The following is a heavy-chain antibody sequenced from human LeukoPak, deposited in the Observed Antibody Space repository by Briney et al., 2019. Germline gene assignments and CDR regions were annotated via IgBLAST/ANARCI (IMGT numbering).Heavy chain of an antibody. CDR2: IYYSGST. J-gene: IGHJ5*02. V-gene: IGHV4-59*01. D-gene: IGHD2-2*01. Sequence: KPSETLSLTCTVSGGSISSYYWSWIRQPPGKGLEWIGYIYYSGSTNYNPSLKSRVTISVDTSKNQFSLKLSSVTAADTAVYYCARDTPDRYCSSTSCLRGFDPWGQGTLVTVSS. CDR3: ARDTPDRYCSSTSCLRGFDP. CDR1: GGSISSYY.